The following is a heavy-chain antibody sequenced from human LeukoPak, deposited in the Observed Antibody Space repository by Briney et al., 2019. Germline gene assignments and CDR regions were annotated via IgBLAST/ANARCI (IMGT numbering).Heavy chain of an antibody. J-gene: IGHJ5*02. V-gene: IGHV1-69*04. CDR1: GGTFSSYA. D-gene: IGHD3-16*01. Sequence: SVKVSCKASGGTFSSYAIGWVRQAPGQGLEWMGRIIPILGIANYAQKFQGRVTITADKSTSTAYMELSSLRSEDTAVYYCAKSGAYDYSYNWFDPWGQGTLVTVSS. CDR2: IIPILGIA. CDR3: AKSGAYDYSYNWFDP.